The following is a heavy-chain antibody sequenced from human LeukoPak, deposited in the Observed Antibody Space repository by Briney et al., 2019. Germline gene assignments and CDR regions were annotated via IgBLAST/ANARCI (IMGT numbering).Heavy chain of an antibody. CDR1: GFTFSSYA. V-gene: IGHV3-23*01. D-gene: IGHD3-10*01. J-gene: IGHJ4*02. CDR3: ARAGSLWFGESELDY. CDR2: ISGSGGST. Sequence: GGSLRLSCAASGFTFSSYAMSWVRQAPGKGLEWVSAISGSGGSTYYADSVKGRFTISRDNSKNTLYLQMNSLRAEDTAVYYCARAGSLWFGESELDYWGQGTLVTVSS.